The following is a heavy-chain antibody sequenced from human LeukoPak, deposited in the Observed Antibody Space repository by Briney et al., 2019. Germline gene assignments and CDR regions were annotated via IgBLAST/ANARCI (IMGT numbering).Heavy chain of an antibody. Sequence: GGSLRLSCAASGFTSNNYAMSWVRQAPGKGLEWVSGISGSGGSTNYADSVKGRFTISRDNSKNTLYLQMNSLRAEDTAVYYCAKGDKDGSGSYYGDYYYYIDVWGRGTTVTVSS. CDR1: GFTSNNYA. CDR3: AKGDKDGSGSYYGDYYYYIDV. D-gene: IGHD3-10*01. J-gene: IGHJ6*03. CDR2: ISGSGGST. V-gene: IGHV3-23*01.